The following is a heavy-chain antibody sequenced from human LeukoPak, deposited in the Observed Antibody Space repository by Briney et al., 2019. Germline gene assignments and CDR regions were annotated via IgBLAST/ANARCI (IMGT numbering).Heavy chain of an antibody. D-gene: IGHD3-22*01. CDR3: ARDRNYDGSVYYEDDYFDY. CDR1: GFTFSSYE. J-gene: IGHJ4*02. V-gene: IGHV3-48*03. CDR2: ISSSGSTI. Sequence: GGSLRLSCAASGFTFSSYEMNWVRQAPGKGLEWVSYISSSGSTIYYADSVKGRFTISGDNAKNSLYLQMNSLRAEDTAMYYCARDRNYDGSVYYEDDYFDYWGQGTLVTVSS.